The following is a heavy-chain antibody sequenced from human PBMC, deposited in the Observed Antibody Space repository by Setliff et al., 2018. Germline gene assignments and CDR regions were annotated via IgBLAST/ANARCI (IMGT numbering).Heavy chain of an antibody. J-gene: IGHJ4*02. CDR1: GYTLINYG. D-gene: IGHD2-8*01. Sequence: ASVKVSCKASGYTLINYGISWVRQAPGQGLEWMGWIGAYTGNTNYAQKFQGRVTMTTDASTSTAYMELRSLRSDDTAVYYCSRLVRYCTTTTCQSVPGAEVWGQGTLVTVSS. V-gene: IGHV1-18*01. CDR2: IGAYTGNT. CDR3: SRLVRYCTTTTCQSVPGAEV.